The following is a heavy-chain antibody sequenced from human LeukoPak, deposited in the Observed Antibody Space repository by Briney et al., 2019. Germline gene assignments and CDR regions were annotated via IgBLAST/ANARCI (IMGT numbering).Heavy chain of an antibody. Sequence: GGSLRLSCAASGFTFSSYSMNWVRRAPGKGLEWVSYISSSSSTIYYADSVKGRFTISRDNAKNSLYLQMNSLRAEDTAVYYCARRQTTVTKGRDYFDYWGQGTLVTVSS. CDR1: GFTFSSYS. V-gene: IGHV3-48*01. J-gene: IGHJ4*02. CDR3: ARRQTTVTKGRDYFDY. CDR2: ISSSSSTI. D-gene: IGHD4-11*01.